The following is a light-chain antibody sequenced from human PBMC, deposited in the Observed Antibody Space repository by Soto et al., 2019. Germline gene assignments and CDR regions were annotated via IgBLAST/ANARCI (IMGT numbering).Light chain of an antibody. Sequence: QSVLTQPPSVSAAPGQKVTISCSGSSSNIGNNYVFWYQQLPGTAPKLLIYDNDKRPSGIPDRFSGSKSGTSATLGITGLQAGDEADDDRAPSDRSLSVGVFGGGTKLTVL. CDR1: SSNIGNNY. J-gene: IGLJ2*01. CDR2: DND. CDR3: APSDRSLSVGV. V-gene: IGLV1-51*01.